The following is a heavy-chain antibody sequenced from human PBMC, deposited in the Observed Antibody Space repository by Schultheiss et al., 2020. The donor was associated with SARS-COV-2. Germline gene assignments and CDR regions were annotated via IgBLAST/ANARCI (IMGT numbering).Heavy chain of an antibody. V-gene: IGHV3-66*04. Sequence: GGSLRLSCAASGFTFSSYSMNWVRQAPGKGLEWVSVIYSCGSTYYADSVKGRFTISRDNAKNSLYLQMNSLRAEDTAVYYCARLIAAAELDAFDIWGQGTMVTVAS. CDR2: IYSCGST. J-gene: IGHJ3*02. CDR1: GFTFSSYS. CDR3: ARLIAAAELDAFDI. D-gene: IGHD6-13*01.